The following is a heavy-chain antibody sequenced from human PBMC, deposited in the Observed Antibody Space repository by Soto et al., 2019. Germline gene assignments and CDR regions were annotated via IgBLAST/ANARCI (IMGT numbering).Heavy chain of an antibody. Sequence: SETLSLTCTVSGGSVTTNKYYWGWIRQPPGKGLEWIGNLLYSGSTYYNPSLKSRVTISVDTSKNQFSLKLNSVTAADTAVYYCARPQTGYSGGSQFDPWGQGTLVTVSS. CDR2: LLYSGST. J-gene: IGHJ5*02. V-gene: IGHV4-39*01. CDR1: GGSVTTNKYY. D-gene: IGHD6-19*01. CDR3: ARPQTGYSGGSQFDP.